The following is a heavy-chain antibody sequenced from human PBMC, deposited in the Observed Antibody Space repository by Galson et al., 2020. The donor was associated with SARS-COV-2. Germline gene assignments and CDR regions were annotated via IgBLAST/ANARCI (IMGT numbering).Heavy chain of an antibody. D-gene: IGHD3-22*01. V-gene: IGHV4-38-2*02. CDR3: ARQGVNMIVLVTVPGWYFDL. J-gene: IGHJ2*01. CDR2: VYPSGTA. Sequence: SETLSLTCTVSGYSVSTTNYWGWVRQPPGRGLEWIGSVYPSGTAYYNPPLNSRVTISVDTSKNQFSLRLDSVTAADTALYYCARQGVNMIVLVTVPGWYFDLWGRGNLVTVSS. CDR1: GYSVSTTNY.